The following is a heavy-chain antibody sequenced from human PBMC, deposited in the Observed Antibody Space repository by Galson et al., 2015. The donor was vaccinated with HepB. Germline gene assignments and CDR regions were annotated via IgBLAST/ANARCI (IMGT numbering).Heavy chain of an antibody. CDR3: ARLLGTAFSFGLYYFDY. Sequence: QSGAEVKKPGESLKISCKGSGYSFTSYWIGWVRQMPGKGLEWMGIIYPGDSDTRYSPSFQGQVTMSADNSISTAYLQWSSLRASDTAMYYCARLLGTAFSFGLYYFDYWGQGTLVTVSS. CDR1: GYSFTSYW. J-gene: IGHJ4*02. D-gene: IGHD5-18*01. V-gene: IGHV5-51*03. CDR2: IYPGDSDT.